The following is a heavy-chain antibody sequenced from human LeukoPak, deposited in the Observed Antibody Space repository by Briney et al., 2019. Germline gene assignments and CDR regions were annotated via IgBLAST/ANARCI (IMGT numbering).Heavy chain of an antibody. V-gene: IGHV1-2*04. CDR3: ARSLLAVTVAFDY. Sequence: ASVKVSCKASGYTFTGYYIHWVRQAPGQGLEWMGWINSNSGGTNYAQEFQGWVTMTRDTSISTVYMELSRLKSDDTAVYYCARSLLAVTVAFDYWGQGTLVTASS. D-gene: IGHD6-19*01. CDR2: INSNSGGT. CDR1: GYTFTGYY. J-gene: IGHJ4*02.